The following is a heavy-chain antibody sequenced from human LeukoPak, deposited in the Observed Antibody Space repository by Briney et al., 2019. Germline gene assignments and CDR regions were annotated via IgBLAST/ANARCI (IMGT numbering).Heavy chain of an antibody. CDR1: GYSFTSYW. Sequence: GESLKISCKGYGYSFTSYWIGWVRQMPGKGLEWMGIIYPGDSDTRYSPSFQGQVTISADKSISTAYLQWSSLKASDTAMYYCASSRAVAGTPLDYWGQGTLVTVSS. D-gene: IGHD6-19*01. CDR2: IYPGDSDT. J-gene: IGHJ4*02. V-gene: IGHV5-51*01. CDR3: ASSRAVAGTPLDY.